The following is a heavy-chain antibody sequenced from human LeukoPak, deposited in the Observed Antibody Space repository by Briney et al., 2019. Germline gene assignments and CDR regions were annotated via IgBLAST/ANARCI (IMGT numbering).Heavy chain of an antibody. Sequence: HPGRSLRLSCAASGFTFSSYAMHWVRQAPGKGLEWVSAISGSGGSTYYADSVKGRFTISRDNSKNTLYLQMNSLRAEDTAVYYCAKRRAAGTGGDWFDPWGQGTLVTVSP. CDR2: ISGSGGST. J-gene: IGHJ5*02. CDR1: GFTFSSYA. CDR3: AKRRAAGTGGDWFDP. V-gene: IGHV3-23*01. D-gene: IGHD6-13*01.